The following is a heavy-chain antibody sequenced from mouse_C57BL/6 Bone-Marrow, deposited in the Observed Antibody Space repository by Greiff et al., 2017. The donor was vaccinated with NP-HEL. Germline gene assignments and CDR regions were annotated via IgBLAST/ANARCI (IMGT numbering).Heavy chain of an antibody. V-gene: IGHV1-59*01. J-gene: IGHJ1*03. CDR2: IDPSDSYT. CDR1: GYTFTSYW. Sequence: QVQLQQPGAELVRPGTSVKLSCKASGYTFTSYWMHWVKQRPGQGLEWIGVIDPSDSYTNYNQKFKGKATLTVDTSSITAYMQLSSLTSEDSAVYYCARWDYGSSYRYFDVWGTGTTVTVSS. D-gene: IGHD1-1*01. CDR3: ARWDYGSSYRYFDV.